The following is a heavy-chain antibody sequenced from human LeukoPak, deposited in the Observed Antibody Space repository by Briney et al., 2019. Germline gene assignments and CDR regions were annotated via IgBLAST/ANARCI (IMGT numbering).Heavy chain of an antibody. V-gene: IGHV4-30-4*01. J-gene: IGHJ4*02. CDR1: GGTISSGDYY. D-gene: IGHD3-22*01. CDR3: TSQFKGPYSGNSGYYLDN. Sequence: SQTLSLTCTVSGGTISSGDYYWSWLRQPPGRGLEWIGYIYYSGSTYYNPSLKSRLTISVATSKTQFSLKLVSVTAADTAVYFCTSQFKGPYSGNSGYYLDNWGRGTLVTASS. CDR2: IYYSGST.